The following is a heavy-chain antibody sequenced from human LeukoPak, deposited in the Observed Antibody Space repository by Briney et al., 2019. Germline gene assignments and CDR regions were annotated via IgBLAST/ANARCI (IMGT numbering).Heavy chain of an antibody. CDR2: IYYSGNT. Sequence: PSETLSLTCAVSGASISGSGYYWTWIRQPPGKGLEWIGYIYYSGNTNYNPSLKSRVTISVDTSKNQFSLKVSSVTAADTAVYYCARGAHYYDSSGYYPTYYFDYWGQGTLVTVSS. V-gene: IGHV4-61*08. CDR3: ARGAHYYDSSGYYPTYYFDY. CDR1: GASISGSGYY. J-gene: IGHJ4*02. D-gene: IGHD3-22*01.